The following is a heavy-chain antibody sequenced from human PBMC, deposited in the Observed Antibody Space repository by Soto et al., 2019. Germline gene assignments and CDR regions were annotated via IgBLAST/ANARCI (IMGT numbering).Heavy chain of an antibody. J-gene: IGHJ4*02. D-gene: IGHD3-22*01. CDR3: ARDYDSSGYYPHDY. Sequence: ASVKVSCKASGYTFSDYYIHWVRQAPGQGLEWMGWINPNSGGTKYAPKFQGGVTMTRDTSITTAYMELSRLRSGDTAVYYCARDYDSSGYYPHDYWGQGTLVTVSS. CDR1: GYTFSDYY. V-gene: IGHV1-2*02. CDR2: INPNSGGT.